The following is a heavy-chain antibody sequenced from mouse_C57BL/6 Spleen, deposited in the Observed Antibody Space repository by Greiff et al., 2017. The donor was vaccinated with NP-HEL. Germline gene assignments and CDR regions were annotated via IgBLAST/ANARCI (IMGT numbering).Heavy chain of an antibody. V-gene: IGHV1-50*01. CDR2: IDPSDSYT. Sequence: VQLQQPGAELVKPGASVKLSCKASGYTFTSYWMQWVKQRPGQGLEWIGEIDPSDSYTNYNQQFKGKATLTVDTSSSTAYMQLSSLTSEDSAVYYCASSNYPYAMDYWGQGTSVTVSS. J-gene: IGHJ4*01. D-gene: IGHD2-5*01. CDR1: GYTFTSYW. CDR3: ASSNYPYAMDY.